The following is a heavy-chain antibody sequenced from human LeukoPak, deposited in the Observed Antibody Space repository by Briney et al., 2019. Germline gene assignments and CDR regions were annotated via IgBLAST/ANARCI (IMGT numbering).Heavy chain of an antibody. V-gene: IGHV3-30-3*01. J-gene: IGHJ4*02. Sequence: PGRSLRLSCAASGFTFSSYAMHWVRQAPGKGLEWVAVISYDGSNKYYADSVKGRFTISRDNSKNTLYLQMNSLRAEDTAVYYCARNIPVTRWGYWGQGTLVTVSS. CDR1: GFTFSSYA. CDR3: ARNIPVTRWGY. D-gene: IGHD2-21*01. CDR2: ISYDGSNK.